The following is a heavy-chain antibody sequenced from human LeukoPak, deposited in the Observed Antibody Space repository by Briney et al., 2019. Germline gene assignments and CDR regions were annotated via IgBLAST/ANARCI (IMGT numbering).Heavy chain of an antibody. D-gene: IGHD4-11*01. CDR2: IYYSGST. CDR3: ARDYMTTVTNYYYYYGMDV. V-gene: IGHV4-59*01. CDR1: GGSISSYY. J-gene: IGHJ6*02. Sequence: SETLSLTCTVSGGSISSYYWSWIRQPPGKGLEWIGYIYYSGSTNYNPSLKSRVTISVDTSKSQFSLKLSSVTAADTAVYYCARDYMTTVTNYYYYYGMDVWGQGTTVTVSS.